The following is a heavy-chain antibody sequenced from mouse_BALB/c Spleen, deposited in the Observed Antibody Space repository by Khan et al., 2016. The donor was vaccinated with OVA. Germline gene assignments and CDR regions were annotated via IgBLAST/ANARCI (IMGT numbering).Heavy chain of an antibody. CDR3: ARSGGNFHWYFDV. J-gene: IGHJ1*01. CDR2: ISSGSSTI. CDR1: GFTFSNFG. D-gene: IGHD2-1*01. Sequence: EVQVVESGGGLVQPGGSRKLSCAASGFTFSNFGMHWVRQAPKKGLEWVAYISSGSSTIYYVDTVKGRFTISRDNPKNTLFLQMTSLRSDDTAMYYCARSGGNFHWYFDVWGAGTSVTVSS. V-gene: IGHV5-17*02.